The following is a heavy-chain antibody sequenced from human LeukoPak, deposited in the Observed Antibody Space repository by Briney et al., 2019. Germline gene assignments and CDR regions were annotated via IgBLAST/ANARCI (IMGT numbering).Heavy chain of an antibody. CDR3: ARDLSSSGTYYFEY. D-gene: IGHD6-13*01. V-gene: IGHV3-21*01. Sequence: GGSLRLSCAASGCTFSSYSMNWVRQAPGKGLEWVSSISSSGSYIYYADSVKGRFTISRDNAKNSLYLQMTSLRAEDTAVYYCARDLSSSGTYYFEYWGQGTLVTVSS. CDR1: GCTFSSYS. J-gene: IGHJ4*02. CDR2: ISSSGSYI.